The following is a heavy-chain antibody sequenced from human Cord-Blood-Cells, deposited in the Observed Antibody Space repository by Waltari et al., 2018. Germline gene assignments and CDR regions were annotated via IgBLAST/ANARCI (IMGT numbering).Heavy chain of an antibody. J-gene: IGHJ3*02. CDR2: INHSGST. CDR1: GGSFSGYY. V-gene: IGHV4-34*01. CDR3: ARSLQRTRDGIAAHAFDI. D-gene: IGHD6-6*01. Sequence: QVQLQQWGAGLLKPSETLSLTCAVYGGSFSGYYWSWLRQPPGKGLKWIGVINHSGSTNSYPSRKGGGTISIDTSKYQVSLQLSSVTAADTAVYYCARSLQRTRDGIAAHAFDIWGQGTMVTVSS.